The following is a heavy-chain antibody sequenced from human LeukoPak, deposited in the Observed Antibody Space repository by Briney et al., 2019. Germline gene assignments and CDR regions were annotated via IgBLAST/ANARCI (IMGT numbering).Heavy chain of an antibody. V-gene: IGHV3-30*03. Sequence: PGGSLRLSCAASGFTFSSYGMHWVRQAPGKGLEWVAVISYDGSYKYYADSVKGRFTISRDNSKNTLYLQMNSLRAEDTAVYYCAREGGYCSSTTCYFDSRGQGTLVTVSS. CDR3: AREGGYCSSTTCYFDS. CDR2: ISYDGSYK. CDR1: GFTFSSYG. J-gene: IGHJ4*02. D-gene: IGHD2-2*01.